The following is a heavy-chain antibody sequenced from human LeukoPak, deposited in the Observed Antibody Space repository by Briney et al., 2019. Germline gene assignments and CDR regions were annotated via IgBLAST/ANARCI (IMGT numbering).Heavy chain of an antibody. CDR2: INPNGGST. CDR3: ARDLIVGATFDF. V-gene: IGHV1-46*01. CDR1: GYTFTTSY. J-gene: IGHJ4*02. D-gene: IGHD1-26*01. Sequence: GASVKVSCKASGYTFTTSYIHWVRQAPGQGLEWMGMINPNGGSTTYSQKFQDRVSMTRDTSTSTVYMELSSLRSEDTAVYYCARDLIVGATFDFWGQGTLVTVSS.